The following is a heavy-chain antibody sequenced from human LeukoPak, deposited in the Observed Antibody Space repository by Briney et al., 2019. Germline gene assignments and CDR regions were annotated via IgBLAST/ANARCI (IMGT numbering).Heavy chain of an antibody. Sequence: PGGSLRLSCAASGFTFSSHAMSWVRQAPGKGLEWVSAISISGGSTYYADSVKGRFTISRDNSKNTLYLQMNSLRAEDTAVYYCAKARVVVPAANDYWGQGTLVTVSS. J-gene: IGHJ4*02. V-gene: IGHV3-23*01. CDR1: GFTFSSHA. CDR3: AKARVVVPAANDY. CDR2: ISISGGST. D-gene: IGHD2-2*01.